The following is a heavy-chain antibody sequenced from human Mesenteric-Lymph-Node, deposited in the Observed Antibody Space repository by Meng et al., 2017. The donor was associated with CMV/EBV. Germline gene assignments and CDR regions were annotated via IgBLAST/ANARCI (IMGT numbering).Heavy chain of an antibody. J-gene: IGHJ6*02. CDR2: ISWNGDSR. V-gene: IGHV3-20*04. CDR1: GFTFDDYG. Sequence: GESLKISCAASGFTFDDYGMTWVRQGPGKGLEWVSGISWNGDSRAYEDSVKGRFTISRDNAKKSLYLQMNSLRAEDTALYYCARPDYDSGYYYYGMDVWGQGTTVTVSS. CDR3: ARPDYDSGYYYYGMDV. D-gene: IGHD3-3*01.